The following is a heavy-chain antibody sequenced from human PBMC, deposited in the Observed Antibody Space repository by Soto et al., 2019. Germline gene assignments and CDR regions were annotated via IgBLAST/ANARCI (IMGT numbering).Heavy chain of an antibody. CDR3: ARFNGITEDNREDFDI. CDR1: GGSTSSYY. CDR2: MSYSGSR. V-gene: IGHV4-59*01. J-gene: IGHJ3*02. Sequence: SETLSLTCTVSGGSTSSYYWSWIRQPPGKGLEYIGLMSYSGSRNYNPSLKSRVTISVDKSRNQFSLRLTSVTAADTGVYYCARFNGITEDNREDFDIWGQGTMVT. D-gene: IGHD2-8*01.